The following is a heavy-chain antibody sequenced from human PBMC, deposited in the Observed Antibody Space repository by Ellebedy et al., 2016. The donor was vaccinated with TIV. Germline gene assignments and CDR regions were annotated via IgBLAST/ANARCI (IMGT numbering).Heavy chain of an antibody. CDR1: GYTLTELS. V-gene: IGHV1-24*01. CDR3: ARVSDYDILTGYYHWYFDL. CDR2: FDPEDGET. J-gene: IGHJ2*01. D-gene: IGHD3-9*01. Sequence: ASVKVSCXVSGYTLTELSMHWVRQAPGKGLEWMGGFDPEDGETIYAQKFQGRVTMTEDTSTDTAYMELSSLRSEDTAVYYCARVSDYDILTGYYHWYFDLWGRGTLVTVSS.